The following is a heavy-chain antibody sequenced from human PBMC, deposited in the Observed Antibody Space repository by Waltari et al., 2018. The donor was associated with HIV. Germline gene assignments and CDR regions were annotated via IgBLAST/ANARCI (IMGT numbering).Heavy chain of an antibody. J-gene: IGHJ4*02. V-gene: IGHV3-23*01. CDR1: GFAFNNYA. CDR3: AHQISGQWLTPGH. Sequence: EVKLLESGGGLVQPGESLRLSCAASGFAFNNYAMNWVRQAPGKGLEWVSAISASSFIHTYYADSVKGRFTVSRDNSKSTVYLQMNSLRVEDTAVYYCAHQISGQWLTPGHWGRGTRVTVSS. D-gene: IGHD6-19*01. CDR2: ISASSFIHT.